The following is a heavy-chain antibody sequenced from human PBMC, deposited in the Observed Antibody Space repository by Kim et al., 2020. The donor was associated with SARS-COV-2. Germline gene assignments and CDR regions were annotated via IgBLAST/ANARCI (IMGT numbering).Heavy chain of an antibody. CDR2: INHSGST. J-gene: IGHJ5*02. V-gene: IGHV4-34*01. CDR1: GGSFSGYY. D-gene: IGHD6-19*01. Sequence: SETLSLTCAVYGGSFSGYYWSWIRQPAGKGLEWIGEINHSGSTNYNPSLKSRVTISVDTSKNQFSLKLSSVTAADTAVYYCARGPPSGWYGWFDPWGQGTLVTVSS. CDR3: ARGPPSGWYGWFDP.